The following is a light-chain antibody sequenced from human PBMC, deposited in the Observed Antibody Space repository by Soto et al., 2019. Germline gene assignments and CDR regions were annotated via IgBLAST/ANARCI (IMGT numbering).Light chain of an antibody. Sequence: DIQLTQSPSFLSASVGDRFTITCRASQGINSYLAWYQQQTGKAPKPLIFGASTLQSGVPSRFSGRGSGTDFTLTISSLEHEDFAVYYCQQRSNWPLITFGQGTRVEIK. J-gene: IGKJ5*01. CDR2: GAS. CDR1: QGINSY. V-gene: IGKV1-9*01. CDR3: QQRSNWPLIT.